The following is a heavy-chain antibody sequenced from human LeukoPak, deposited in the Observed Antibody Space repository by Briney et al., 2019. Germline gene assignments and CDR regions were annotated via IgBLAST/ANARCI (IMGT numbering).Heavy chain of an antibody. J-gene: IGHJ4*02. Sequence: SETLSLTCTVSGGSISSYYWSWIRQPAGKGLEWIGRIYTSGSTNYNPSLKSRVTMSVDTSKIQFSLKLSSVTAADTAVYYCAREYDSSGYHHYYFDYWGQGTLVTVSS. CDR2: IYTSGST. CDR1: GGSISSYY. V-gene: IGHV4-4*07. D-gene: IGHD3-22*01. CDR3: AREYDSSGYHHYYFDY.